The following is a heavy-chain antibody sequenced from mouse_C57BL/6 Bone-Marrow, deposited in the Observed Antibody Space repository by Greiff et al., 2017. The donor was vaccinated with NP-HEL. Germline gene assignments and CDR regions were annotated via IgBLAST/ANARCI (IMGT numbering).Heavy chain of an antibody. CDR2: ISGGGGNT. J-gene: IGHJ3*01. CDR3: ARHSAYYSKTWFAY. V-gene: IGHV5-9*01. Sequence: EVQLVESGGGLVKPGGSLKLSCAASGFTFSSYTMSWVRQTPEKRLEWVATISGGGGNTYYPDSVKGRFTISSDNAKNTLYLQMSSLRSEDTALYYCARHSAYYSKTWFAYWGQGTLVTVSA. D-gene: IGHD2-5*01. CDR1: GFTFSSYT.